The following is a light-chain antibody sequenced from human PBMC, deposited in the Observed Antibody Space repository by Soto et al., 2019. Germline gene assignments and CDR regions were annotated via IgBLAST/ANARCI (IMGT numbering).Light chain of an antibody. CDR3: QTYNSARLT. CDR1: QGISNS. CDR2: AAS. Sequence: DIQMTQSPSSLSASVGDRVTITCRASQGISNSLAWYQQNAGKSPKLLIYAASNLQSGGPPRFSGSGSGTDFSLNISSLQPEDGAPYYGQTYNSARLTFGGGTKVEIK. V-gene: IGKV1-27*01. J-gene: IGKJ4*01.